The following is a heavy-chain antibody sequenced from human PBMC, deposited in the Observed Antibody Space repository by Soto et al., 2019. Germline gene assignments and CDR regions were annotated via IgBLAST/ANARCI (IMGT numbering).Heavy chain of an antibody. CDR1: GYTFTSYG. J-gene: IGHJ6*02. CDR2: ISAYNGNT. Sequence: ASVKVSCKASGYTFTSYGISWVRQAPGQGLEWMGWISAYNGNTNYAQKLQGRVTMTTDTSTSTAYMELRSLRSDDTAVSYCARERYDILTGYYWPTDYYYHYGKDVWDQGTTVTVSS. CDR3: ARERYDILTGYYWPTDYYYHYGKDV. D-gene: IGHD3-9*01. V-gene: IGHV1-18*01.